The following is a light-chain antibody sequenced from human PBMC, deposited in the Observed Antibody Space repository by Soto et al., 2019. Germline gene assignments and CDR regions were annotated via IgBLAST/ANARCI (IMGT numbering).Light chain of an antibody. CDR1: SSDIGSSNY. CDR3: SSYGASSTL. J-gene: IGLJ3*02. Sequence: QSALTQPASLSGSPGQSITISCTGTSSDIGSSNYVSWYQQHPGKAPKLMIFDVSYRPSGISDRFSGSKSGNTASLTISGLQPEDEADYYCSSYGASSTLFGGGTKLTAL. V-gene: IGLV2-14*03. CDR2: DVS.